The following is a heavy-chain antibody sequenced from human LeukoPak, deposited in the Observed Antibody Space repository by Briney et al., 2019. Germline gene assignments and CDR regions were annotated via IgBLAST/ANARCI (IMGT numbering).Heavy chain of an antibody. Sequence: HTGGSLRLSCAASGFTVSSNHMSWVRQAPGKGLEWVSVIYSGGSTYYADSVKGRFTISRDNSKNTLYLQMNSLRAEDTAVYYCATQGSSGYRRPWDAFDIWGQGTMVTVSS. V-gene: IGHV3-66*01. J-gene: IGHJ3*02. CDR1: GFTVSSNH. D-gene: IGHD3-22*01. CDR3: ATQGSSGYRRPWDAFDI. CDR2: IYSGGST.